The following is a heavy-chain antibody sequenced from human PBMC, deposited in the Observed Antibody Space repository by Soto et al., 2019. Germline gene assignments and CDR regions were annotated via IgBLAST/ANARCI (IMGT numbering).Heavy chain of an antibody. CDR3: ARAHYGDYGYGMDV. J-gene: IGHJ6*02. CDR2: IYHSGYT. V-gene: IGHV4-30-2*01. Sequence: SETLSLTCAVSGGSISSGGYSWSWIRQPPGKGLEWIGYIYHSGYTYYNPSLKSRVTVSVDRSRNQFSLKLSSVTAADTAVYYCARAHYGDYGYGMDVWGQGTTVNVSS. CDR1: GGSISSGGYS. D-gene: IGHD4-17*01.